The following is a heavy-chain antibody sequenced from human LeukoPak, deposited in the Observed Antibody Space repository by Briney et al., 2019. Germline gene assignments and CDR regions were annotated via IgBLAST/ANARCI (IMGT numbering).Heavy chain of an antibody. CDR1: GGSFSGYY. CDR2: INHRGST. V-gene: IGHV4-34*01. Sequence: PSETLSLTCAVYGGSFSGYYWSWIRQPPGKGLEWIGEINHRGSTNYNPSLKSRVTISVDTSKNQFSLKLSSVTAADTAVYYCARVHSSSPSKYYFDYWGQGTLVTVSS. D-gene: IGHD6-6*01. J-gene: IGHJ4*02. CDR3: ARVHSSSPSKYYFDY.